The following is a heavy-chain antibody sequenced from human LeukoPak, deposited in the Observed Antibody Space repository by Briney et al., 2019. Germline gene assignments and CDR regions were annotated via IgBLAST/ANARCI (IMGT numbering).Heavy chain of an antibody. CDR2: ISYDGSNK. CDR1: GFTFSSYA. D-gene: IGHD6-13*01. Sequence: GGSLRLSCAASGFTFSSYAMHWVRQAPGKGLEWVAVISYDGSNKYYAASVKGRFTISRDNSKNTLDLQMNSLRAEDTAVYYCARGAAAGGRTFDYWGQGTLVTVSS. V-gene: IGHV3-30*04. CDR3: ARGAAAGGRTFDY. J-gene: IGHJ4*02.